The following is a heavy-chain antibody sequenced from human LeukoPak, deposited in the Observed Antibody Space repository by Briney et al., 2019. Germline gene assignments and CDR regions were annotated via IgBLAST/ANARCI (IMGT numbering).Heavy chain of an antibody. CDR1: GGSISSYY. D-gene: IGHD3-16*02. Sequence: PSETLSLTCNVSGGSISSYYWSWIRQPPGKGLEWIGDIYYSGSTNYNPSLKSRITMLVAKSKNQFSLKLSSVTAADTAVYYCARARVCLGELSDHYFDYWGQGTLVTVSS. J-gene: IGHJ4*02. CDR2: IYYSGST. V-gene: IGHV4-59*01. CDR3: ARARVCLGELSDHYFDY.